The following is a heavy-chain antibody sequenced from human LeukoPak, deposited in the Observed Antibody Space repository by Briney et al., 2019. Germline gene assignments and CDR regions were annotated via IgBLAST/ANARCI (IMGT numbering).Heavy chain of an antibody. Sequence: ASVKVSCKASGYTFTNYGISWVRQAPGQGLEWMGWVSAYADDTNYVQKFQGRITMTTDTSTSTAYVELRSLRSDDTAMYYCARDCIGCHGFDYWGQGTLVAVSS. D-gene: IGHD2-15*01. CDR2: VSAYADDT. CDR3: ARDCIGCHGFDY. J-gene: IGHJ4*02. V-gene: IGHV1-18*01. CDR1: GYTFTNYG.